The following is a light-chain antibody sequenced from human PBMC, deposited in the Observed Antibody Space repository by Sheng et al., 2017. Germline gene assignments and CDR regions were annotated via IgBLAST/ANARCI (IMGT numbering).Light chain of an antibody. J-gene: IGKJ1*01. Sequence: DIQMTQSPSSLSASVGDRVTITCRASQSISSYLNWYQQKPRETPNLLIYAASTLQSGVPSRFXGSGSGTDFILTISSLQPEDFATYYCQQSSSFPPTFGQGTKVEIK. CDR2: AAS. CDR1: QSISSY. CDR3: QQSSSFPPT. V-gene: IGKV1-39*01.